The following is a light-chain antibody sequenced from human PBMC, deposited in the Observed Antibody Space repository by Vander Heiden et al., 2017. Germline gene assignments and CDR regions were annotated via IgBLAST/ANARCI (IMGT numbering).Light chain of an antibody. CDR1: KLGDKY. CDR3: QAWDSSTAVV. Sequence: SYEPPQPPSAAVPTGKTSSSTCSGDKLGDKYACWYQPKPGQTPVLVIYQESKRPSGIPERFSGSNSGNTATLTISGTQAMDEADYDCQAWDSSTAVVFGGGTKLTVL. J-gene: IGLJ2*01. V-gene: IGLV3-1*01. CDR2: QES.